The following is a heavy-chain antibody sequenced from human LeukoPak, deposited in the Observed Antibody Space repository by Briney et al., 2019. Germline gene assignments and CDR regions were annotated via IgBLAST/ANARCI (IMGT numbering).Heavy chain of an antibody. CDR2: ISYDGSNK. J-gene: IGHJ6*03. Sequence: GRSLRLSCAASGFTFSSYGMHWVRQAPGKGLEWVAVISYDGSNKYYADSVKGRFTISRDNAKNSLYLQMNSLRAEDTAVYYCARDSTYYYYYYMDVWGKGTTVTVSS. CDR1: GFTFSSYG. CDR3: ARDSTYYYYYYMDV. D-gene: IGHD2-2*01. V-gene: IGHV3-30*03.